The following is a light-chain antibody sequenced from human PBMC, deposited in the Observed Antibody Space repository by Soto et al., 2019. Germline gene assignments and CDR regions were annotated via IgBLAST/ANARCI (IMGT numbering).Light chain of an antibody. Sequence: NFMLTQPHSVSESPGKTVTISCTGSSGSIASNYVQWYQQRPGSAPTTVIYEDNQRPSGVPDRFSGSIDSSSNSASLTISGLKTEDEADYYCQSYDSSNHRVFGGGTQLTVL. CDR1: SGSIASNY. J-gene: IGLJ3*02. V-gene: IGLV6-57*02. CDR3: QSYDSSNHRV. CDR2: EDN.